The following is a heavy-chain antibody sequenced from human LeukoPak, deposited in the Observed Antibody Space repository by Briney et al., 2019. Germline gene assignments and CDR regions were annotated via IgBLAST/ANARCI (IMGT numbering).Heavy chain of an antibody. CDR1: GGSISSSSYY. J-gene: IGHJ5*02. V-gene: IGHV4-39*01. CDR2: IYYSGST. Sequence: SETLSLTCTVSGGSISSSSYYWGWIRQPPGKGLEWIGSIYYSGSTYYNPYLKSRVTISVDTSKNQFSLKLSCVTAADTAVYYCARHRGSESGVVIILHWFDPWGQGTLVTVSS. D-gene: IGHD3-3*01. CDR3: ARHRGSESGVVIILHWFDP.